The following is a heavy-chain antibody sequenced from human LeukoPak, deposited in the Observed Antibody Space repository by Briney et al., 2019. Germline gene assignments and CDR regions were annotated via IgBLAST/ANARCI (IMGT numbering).Heavy chain of an antibody. D-gene: IGHD1-7*01. CDR2: ISTSGSDT. CDR3: AKGGNSAPLDY. CDR1: GFTFSNSA. V-gene: IGHV3-23*01. J-gene: IGHJ4*02. Sequence: GGSLRLSCAASGFTFSNSAMTWVRQAPGKGLEWVSAISTSGSDTIYTDSAKDRFTISRDNSKNTLYLQMNSLRAEDTAVYYCAKGGNSAPLDYWGQGTLVTVSS.